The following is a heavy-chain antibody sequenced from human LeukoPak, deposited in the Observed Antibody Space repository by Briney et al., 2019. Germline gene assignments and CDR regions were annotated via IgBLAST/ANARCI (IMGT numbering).Heavy chain of an antibody. D-gene: IGHD3-10*01. CDR3: ARESSPSIRWFGELVDY. V-gene: IGHV3-33*01. J-gene: IGHJ4*02. Sequence: GGSLRLSCAASGFTFSSYGMHWVRQAPGKGLEWVAVIWYDGSNKYYADSVKGRFTISRDNSKNTLYLQMNSLRAEDTAVYYCARESSPSIRWFGELVDYWAREPWSPSPQ. CDR1: GFTFSSYG. CDR2: IWYDGSNK.